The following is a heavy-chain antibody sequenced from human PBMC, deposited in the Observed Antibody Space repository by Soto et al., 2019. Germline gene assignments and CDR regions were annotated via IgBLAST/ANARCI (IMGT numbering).Heavy chain of an antibody. CDR2: IWYDGSNK. Sequence: GGSLRLSCAASGFTFSSYGMHWVRQAPGKGLEWVAVIWYDGSNKYYADSVKGRFTISRDNSKNTLYLQMNSLRAEDTAVYYCARDWGYYSGYDPGDYWGQGTLVTVSS. J-gene: IGHJ4*02. D-gene: IGHD5-12*01. V-gene: IGHV3-33*01. CDR3: ARDWGYYSGYDPGDY. CDR1: GFTFSSYG.